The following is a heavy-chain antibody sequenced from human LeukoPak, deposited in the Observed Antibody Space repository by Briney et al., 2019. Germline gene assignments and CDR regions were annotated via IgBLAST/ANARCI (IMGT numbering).Heavy chain of an antibody. J-gene: IGHJ6*03. D-gene: IGHD1-20*01. V-gene: IGHV1-69*06. CDR1: GYTFTSYG. CDR2: IIPIFGTA. CDR3: ARAPTNWNYYYYMDV. Sequence: ASVKVSCKASGYTFTSYGISWVRQAPGQGLEWMGGIIPIFGTANYAQKFQGRVTITADKSTSTAYMELSSLRSEDTAVYYCARAPTNWNYYYYMDVWGKGTTVTVSS.